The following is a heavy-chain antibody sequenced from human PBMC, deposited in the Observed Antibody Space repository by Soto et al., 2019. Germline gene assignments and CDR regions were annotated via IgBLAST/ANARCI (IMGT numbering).Heavy chain of an antibody. CDR3: ARDSVDIVVVTAPESWFGP. CDR1: GYTFTSYY. J-gene: IGHJ5*02. D-gene: IGHD2-21*02. V-gene: IGHV1-46*01. Sequence: GASVKVSCKASGYTFTSYYMHWVRQAPGQGLEWMGIINPSGGSTSYAQKFQGRVTMTRDTSTSTVYMELSSLRSEDTAVYYCARDSVDIVVVTAPESWFGPWGQGTLVTVSS. CDR2: INPSGGST.